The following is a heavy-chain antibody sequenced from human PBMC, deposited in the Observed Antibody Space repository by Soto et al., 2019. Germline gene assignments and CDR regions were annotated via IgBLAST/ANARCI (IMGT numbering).Heavy chain of an antibody. D-gene: IGHD3-22*01. Sequence: SETLSLSCTVSGGSISSGDYYWSWIRQPPGKGLEWIGYIYYSGSTYYNPSLKSRVTISVDTSKNQFSLKLSSVTAADTAVYYCARGAYYYDSSGYYYFDYWGQGTLVTVSS. CDR3: ARGAYYYDSSGYYYFDY. CDR2: IYYSGST. V-gene: IGHV4-30-4*01. J-gene: IGHJ4*02. CDR1: GGSISSGDYY.